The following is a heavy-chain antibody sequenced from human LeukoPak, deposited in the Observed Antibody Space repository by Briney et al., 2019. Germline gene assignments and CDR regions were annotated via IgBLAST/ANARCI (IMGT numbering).Heavy chain of an antibody. Sequence: PSETLSLTCTVSGYSISSGYYWAWIRQPPGKGLEWIGSIFHTGSTYHNPSLKSRVTISVDTSKNQFSLRLSSVTATDTAIYFCARGRGGRLSASNWFDTWGQGILVTVSS. D-gene: IGHD2/OR15-2a*01. CDR2: IFHTGST. CDR1: GYSISSGYY. J-gene: IGHJ5*02. CDR3: ARGRGGRLSASNWFDT. V-gene: IGHV4-38-2*02.